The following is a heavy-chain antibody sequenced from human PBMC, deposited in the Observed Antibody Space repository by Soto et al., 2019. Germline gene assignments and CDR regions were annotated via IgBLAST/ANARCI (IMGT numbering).Heavy chain of an antibody. D-gene: IGHD5-18*01. Sequence: PSETLSLTCAVSGGSISSGGYSWSWIRQPPGEGLEWIGYIYHSGSTNYNPSLKSRVTISVDTSKNQFSLKLSSVTAADTAVYYCARGPRPPVRYSYGSFLANSYYGMDVWGQGTAVTVSS. V-gene: IGHV4-30-2*01. J-gene: IGHJ6*02. CDR3: ARGPRPPVRYSYGSFLANSYYGMDV. CDR2: IYHSGST. CDR1: GGSISSGGYS.